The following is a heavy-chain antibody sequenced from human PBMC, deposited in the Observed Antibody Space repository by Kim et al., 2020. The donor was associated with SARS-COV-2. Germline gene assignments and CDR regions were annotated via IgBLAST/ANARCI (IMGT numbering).Heavy chain of an antibody. D-gene: IGHD3-22*01. CDR2: IGTAGDT. V-gene: IGHV3-13*01. CDR3: ARVVNYYDSSGDWYFDL. J-gene: IGHJ2*01. CDR1: GFTFSSYD. Sequence: GGSLRLSCAASGFTFSSYDMHWVRQATGKGLEWVSAIGTAGDTYYPGSVKGRFTISRENAKNSLYLQMNSLRAGDTAVYYCARVVNYYDSSGDWYFDLWGRGTLVTVSS.